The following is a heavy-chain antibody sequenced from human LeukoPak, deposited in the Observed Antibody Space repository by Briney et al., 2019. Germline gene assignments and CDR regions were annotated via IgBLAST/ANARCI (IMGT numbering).Heavy chain of an antibody. CDR3: ARESTDSQI. CDR1: GFTFSTYS. V-gene: IGHV3-21*01. J-gene: IGHJ3*02. CDR2: ISSSSTYI. D-gene: IGHD2-21*02. Sequence: TGGSLRLSCAASGFTFSTYSMNWVRQAPGKGLEWVSSISSSSTYIYYADSVKGRFTVYRDNAKNSLYLQMNSLRAEDTAVYYCARESTDSQIWGHGTMVTVSS.